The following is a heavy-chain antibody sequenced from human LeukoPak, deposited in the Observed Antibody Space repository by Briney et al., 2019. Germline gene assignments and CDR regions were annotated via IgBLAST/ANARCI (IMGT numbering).Heavy chain of an antibody. V-gene: IGHV4-39*02. CDR1: GGSTSSSNYY. CDR2: IHYSGNT. CDR3: AREVNYYDSSGYYYFDY. J-gene: IGHJ4*02. Sequence: SETLSLTCTVSGGSTSSSNYYWGWIRQPPGKGLEWIGGIHYSGNTYYNPSLKSRVTISVDTSKNQFSLKLSSVTAADTAVYYCAREVNYYDSSGYYYFDYWGQGTLVTVSS. D-gene: IGHD3-22*01.